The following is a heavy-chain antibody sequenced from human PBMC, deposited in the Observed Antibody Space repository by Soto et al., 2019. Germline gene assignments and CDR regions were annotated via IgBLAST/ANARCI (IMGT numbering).Heavy chain of an antibody. CDR3: ARADRTTATTVYFDS. J-gene: IGHJ4*02. V-gene: IGHV4-30-4*01. CDR1: GGSISSGDYY. D-gene: IGHD1-1*01. Sequence: SETLSLTCTVSGGSISSGDYYWSWIRQPPGKGLEWIGYTSYSGSTFYNPSLKNRLTISVDTSRNQFSLEVTSVTAADTAVYYCARADRTTATTVYFDSWGQGTLVTVSS. CDR2: TSYSGST.